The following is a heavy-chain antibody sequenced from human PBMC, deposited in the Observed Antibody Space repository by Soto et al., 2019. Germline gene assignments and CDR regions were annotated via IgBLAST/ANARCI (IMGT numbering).Heavy chain of an antibody. D-gene: IGHD3-16*01. J-gene: IGHJ4*02. V-gene: IGHV3-15*07. CDR2: IKSKTDGGTT. CDR1: GFTFSNAW. CDR3: TTALEMATGDLDY. Sequence: GGSLRLSCAASGFTFSNAWMNWVRQAPGKGLEWVGRIKSKTDGGTTDYAAPVKGRFTISRDDSKNTLYLQMNSLKTEDTAVYYCTTALEMATGDLDYWGQGTLVTVSS.